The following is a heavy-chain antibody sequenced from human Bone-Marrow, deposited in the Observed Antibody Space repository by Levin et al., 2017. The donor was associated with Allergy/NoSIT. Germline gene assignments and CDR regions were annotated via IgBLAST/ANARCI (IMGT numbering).Heavy chain of an antibody. CDR2: IYPGDSDT. J-gene: IGHJ1*01. CDR1: GYSFTSYW. Sequence: KVSCKGSGYSFTSYWIGWVRQMPGKGLEWMGIIYPGDSDTRYSPSFQGQVTISADKSISTAYLQWSSLKASDTAMYYCARQRGVAVAGFQHWGQGTLVTVSS. CDR3: ARQRGVAVAGFQH. D-gene: IGHD6-19*01. V-gene: IGHV5-51*01.